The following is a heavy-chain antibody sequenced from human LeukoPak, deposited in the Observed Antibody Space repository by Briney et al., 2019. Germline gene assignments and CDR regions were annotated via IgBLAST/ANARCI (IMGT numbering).Heavy chain of an antibody. J-gene: IGHJ6*02. CDR3: ARDQKPMVRGVMPSDF. Sequence: GGSLRLSCAASGFTFSDYGMHWVRQAPGKGLEWVAVIWYDGTTKYYADSVKGRFTISRDNSKNTFYLQMNSLRAEDTAVYYCARDQKPMVRGVMPSDFWGQGTTVTVSS. CDR1: GFTFSDYG. CDR2: IWYDGTTK. D-gene: IGHD3-10*01. V-gene: IGHV3-33*01.